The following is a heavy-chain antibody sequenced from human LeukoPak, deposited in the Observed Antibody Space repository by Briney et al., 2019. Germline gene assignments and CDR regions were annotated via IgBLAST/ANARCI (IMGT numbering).Heavy chain of an antibody. D-gene: IGHD6-19*01. J-gene: IGHJ4*02. CDR2: ISYDGSNK. Sequence: PGGSLRLSCAASGFTFSSYAMHWVRQAPGKGLEWVAVISYDGSNKYYADSVKGRLTISRDNSKNTLYLQMNSLSAEDTAVYCCTRIRSRSGSYEPFDYWGQGTLVTVSS. CDR3: TRIRSRSGSYEPFDY. CDR1: GFTFSSYA. V-gene: IGHV3-30-3*01.